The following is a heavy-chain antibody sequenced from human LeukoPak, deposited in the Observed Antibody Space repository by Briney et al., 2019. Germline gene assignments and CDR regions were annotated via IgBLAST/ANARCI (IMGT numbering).Heavy chain of an antibody. V-gene: IGHV4-38-2*02. CDR3: ARLNDSSYYFDY. D-gene: IGHD3-22*01. CDR1: GYSISSGYY. Sequence: SETLSLTCTVSGYSISSGYYWGWIRQPPGKGLEWIGSINHSGSTNYNPSLKSRVTISVDTSKNQFSLKLSSVTAADTAVYYCARLNDSSYYFDYWGQGTLVTVSS. J-gene: IGHJ4*02. CDR2: INHSGST.